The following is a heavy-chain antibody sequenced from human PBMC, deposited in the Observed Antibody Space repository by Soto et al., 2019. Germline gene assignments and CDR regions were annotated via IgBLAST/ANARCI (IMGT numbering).Heavy chain of an antibody. V-gene: IGHV1-3*01. CDR3: ASSGGMGYYYGMDV. CDR2: INAGNGNT. J-gene: IGHJ6*02. D-gene: IGHD3-10*01. CDR1: GYTFTSYA. Sequence: ASVKVSCKASGYTFTSYAMHWVRQAPGQRLEWMGWINAGNGNTKYSQKFQGRVTITRDTSAGTAYMELSSLRSEDTAVYYCASSGGMGYYYGMDVWGQGTTVTSP.